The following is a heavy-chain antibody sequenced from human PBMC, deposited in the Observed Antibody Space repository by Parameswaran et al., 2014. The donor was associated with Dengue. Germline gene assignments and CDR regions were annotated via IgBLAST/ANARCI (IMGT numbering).Heavy chain of an antibody. J-gene: IGHJ6*02. CDR2: TYYRSKWYN. Sequence: WIRQSPSRGLEWLGRTYYRSKWYNDYAVSVKSRITINPDTSKNQFSLQLNSVTPEDTAVYYCAREGGYSYGMGYYYYGMDVWGQGTTVTVSS. V-gene: IGHV6-1*01. D-gene: IGHD5-18*01. CDR3: AREGGYSYGMGYYYYGMDV.